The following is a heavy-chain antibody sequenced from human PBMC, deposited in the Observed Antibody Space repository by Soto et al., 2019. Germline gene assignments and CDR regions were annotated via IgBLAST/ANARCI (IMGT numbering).Heavy chain of an antibody. J-gene: IGHJ3*02. D-gene: IGHD6-13*01. Sequence: QVQLQESGPGLVKPSGTLSLTCAVSGGSISSSNWWSWVRQPPGKGLEWIGEIYHSGSTNYNPSLKSRVTISVDTSKNQFSLKLSSVTAADTAVYYCARAPYSSSWLRGTGDAFDIWGQGTMVTVSS. CDR2: IYHSGST. CDR1: GGSISSSNW. V-gene: IGHV4-4*02. CDR3: ARAPYSSSWLRGTGDAFDI.